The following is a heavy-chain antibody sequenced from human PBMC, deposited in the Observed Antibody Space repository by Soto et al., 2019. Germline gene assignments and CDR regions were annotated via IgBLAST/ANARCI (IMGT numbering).Heavy chain of an antibody. Sequence: GGSLRLSCAASGFTFSSYGMHWVRQAPGKGLEWVAVIWYDGSNKNYADSVKGRFTISRDNSKNTLYLQMNSLRAEDTAVYYCARGHSKIMGNYYDTSGSDYWGQGTLVTVAS. CDR1: GFTFSSYG. D-gene: IGHD3-22*01. V-gene: IGHV3-33*01. CDR2: IWYDGSNK. J-gene: IGHJ4*02. CDR3: ARGHSKIMGNYYDTSGSDY.